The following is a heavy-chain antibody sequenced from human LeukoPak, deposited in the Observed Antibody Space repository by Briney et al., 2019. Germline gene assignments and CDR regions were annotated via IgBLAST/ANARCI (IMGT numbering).Heavy chain of an antibody. D-gene: IGHD6-6*01. J-gene: IGHJ4*02. CDR3: AKFSRVPEYSSPSPDY. CDR2: IRYDGSNK. Sequence: AGGSLRLSCAASGFTFSSYGMHWVRQAPGKGLEWVAFIRYDGSNKYYADSVKGRFTISRDNSKNTLYLQMNSLRAEDTAVYYCAKFSRVPEYSSPSPDYWGQGTLVTVSS. V-gene: IGHV3-30*02. CDR1: GFTFSSYG.